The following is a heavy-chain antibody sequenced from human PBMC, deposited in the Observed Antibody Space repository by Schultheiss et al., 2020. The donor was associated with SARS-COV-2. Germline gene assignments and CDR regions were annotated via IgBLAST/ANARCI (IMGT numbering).Heavy chain of an antibody. CDR3: AKTYDSSGYYWADFDY. D-gene: IGHD3-22*01. CDR2: ITGSGGTT. Sequence: GGSLRLSCGASGFTFSSYAMSWVRQAPGKGLEWVSTITGSGGTTYYADSVKGRLTISRDNSKSTLYLQMNSLRVEDTAVYYCAKTYDSSGYYWADFDYWGQGTLVTVSS. CDR1: GFTFSSYA. J-gene: IGHJ4*02. V-gene: IGHV3-23*01.